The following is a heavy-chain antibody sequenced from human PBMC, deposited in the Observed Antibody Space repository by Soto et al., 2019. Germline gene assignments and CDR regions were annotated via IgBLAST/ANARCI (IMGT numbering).Heavy chain of an antibody. J-gene: IGHJ6*02. D-gene: IGHD1-26*01. V-gene: IGHV4-59*11. Sequence: KTSETLSLTCTVSGGSISSHYWSWVRQAPGKGLEWIGHIYYRGSTSYNPSLRSRSTISVDTSNNQFSLKLNSVTTADTAVYYCARDGSEASGMDVWGQGTKVTVSS. CDR2: IYYRGST. CDR3: ARDGSEASGMDV. CDR1: GGSISSHY.